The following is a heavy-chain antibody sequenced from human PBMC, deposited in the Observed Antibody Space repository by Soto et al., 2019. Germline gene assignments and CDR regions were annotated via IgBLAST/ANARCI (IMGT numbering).Heavy chain of an antibody. CDR1: GGTFSTFA. Sequence: QVQLVQSGAEVKRPGSSVKVSCKASGGTFSTFAISWVRQPPGQGLEWMGGLIPIFDTTNHAQKFQARVTTNADESPRTACVELRSLVFEDPALYYCASGRAERARSYECWGGAFAAWGQGTVVSVSS. D-gene: IGHD3-3*01. CDR2: LIPIFDTT. CDR3: ASGRAERARSYECWGGAFAA. J-gene: IGHJ5*02. V-gene: IGHV1-69*01.